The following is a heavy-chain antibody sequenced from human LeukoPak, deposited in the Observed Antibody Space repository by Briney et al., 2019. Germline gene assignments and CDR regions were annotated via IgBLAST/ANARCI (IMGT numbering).Heavy chain of an antibody. Sequence: GGYVRLSCAASGFTFSSYWMHWVRQAPGKGLVWVSRINSDESSTNYEDSVKGRFTISRDNAKNSLYLQMNGLRAEDTAVYYCARASQWRAFDYWGQGTLVTVSS. CDR2: INSDESST. CDR3: ARASQWRAFDY. J-gene: IGHJ4*02. CDR1: GFTFSSYW. D-gene: IGHD6-19*01. V-gene: IGHV3-74*01.